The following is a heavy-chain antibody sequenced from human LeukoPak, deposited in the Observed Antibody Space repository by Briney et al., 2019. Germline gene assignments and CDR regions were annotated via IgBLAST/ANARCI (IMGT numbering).Heavy chain of an antibody. CDR1: GFTFSSYG. V-gene: IGHV3-33*01. CDR2: IWYDGSNK. CDR3: ARDGSAYGAYSIDWSFDL. J-gene: IGHJ2*01. D-gene: IGHD4-17*01. Sequence: GGSLRLSCAASGFTFSSYGMHWVRQAPGKGLEWVAVIWYDGSNKYYADSVKGRFTISRDNSKNTLYLQMNSLRAEDTAVYSCARDGSAYGAYSIDWSFDLWGRGPLVTVSS.